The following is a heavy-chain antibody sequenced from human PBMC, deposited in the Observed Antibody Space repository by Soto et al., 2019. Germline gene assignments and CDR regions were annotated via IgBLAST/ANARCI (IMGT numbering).Heavy chain of an antibody. V-gene: IGHV1-69*13. CDR2: IIPVFGTG. D-gene: IGHD3-22*01. CDR1: GGTFSSYA. Sequence: SVKVSCKASGGTFSSYAISWVRQAPGQGLEWMGGIIPVFGTGIYAQKFQGRVTITADESTSTAYMELSSLRSEDTAVYYCARGYYYDSSGYYPFDYWGQGTLVTVSS. CDR3: ARGYYYDSSGYYPFDY. J-gene: IGHJ4*02.